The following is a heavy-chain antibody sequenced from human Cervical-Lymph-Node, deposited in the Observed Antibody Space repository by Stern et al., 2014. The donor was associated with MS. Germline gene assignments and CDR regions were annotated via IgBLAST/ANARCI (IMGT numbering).Heavy chain of an antibody. Sequence: EVHLVESGGGLVQPGGSLRLSCAGSGFTFSNYWMTWVRQAPGKGLEWVASINNDGSEKYYVDSLKGRFTIFRDNAKKPLYLQMTSLRADDTAVYYCARKTTAKNWGQGTLVTVSS. J-gene: IGHJ4*02. D-gene: IGHD4-17*01. CDR1: GFTFSNYW. CDR2: INNDGSEK. V-gene: IGHV3-7*01. CDR3: ARKTTAKN.